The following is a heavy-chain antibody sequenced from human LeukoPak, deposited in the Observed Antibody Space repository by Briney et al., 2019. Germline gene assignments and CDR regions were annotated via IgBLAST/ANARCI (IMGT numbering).Heavy chain of an antibody. CDR3: AGSVWDAFDI. CDR1: GFTFSSYE. J-gene: IGHJ3*02. V-gene: IGHV3-48*03. D-gene: IGHD2-8*01. Sequence: GGSLRLSCAASGFTFSSYEMNWVRQAPGKGLEWVSHISSSGSTIYYADSVKGRFTISRDNAKNSLYLQMNSLRAEDTAVCYCAGSVWDAFDIWGQGTMVTVSS. CDR2: ISSSGSTI.